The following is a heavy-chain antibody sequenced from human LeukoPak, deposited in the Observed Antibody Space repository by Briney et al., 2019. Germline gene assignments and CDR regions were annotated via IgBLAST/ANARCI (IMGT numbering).Heavy chain of an antibody. CDR1: GGSISSSSYY. CDR2: IYCSGST. CDR3: ARIDGSVWFGESNWFDP. D-gene: IGHD3-10*01. J-gene: IGHJ5*02. Sequence: SETLSLTCTVSGGSISSSSYYWGWIRQPPGKGLEWIGSIYCSGSTYYNPSLKSRVTISVDTSKNQFSLKLSSVTAADTAVYYCARIDGSVWFGESNWFDPWGQGTLVTVSS. V-gene: IGHV4-39*07.